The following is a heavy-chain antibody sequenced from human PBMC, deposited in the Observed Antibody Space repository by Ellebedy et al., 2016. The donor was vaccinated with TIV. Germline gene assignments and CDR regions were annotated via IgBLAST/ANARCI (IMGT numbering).Heavy chain of an antibody. CDR3: ARLVAVTGTTDYFDY. CDR1: GDSVSSSAYY. CDR2: INHSGST. D-gene: IGHD1-7*01. V-gene: IGHV4-39*07. Sequence: SETLSLTCTVSGDSVSSSAYYWSWIRQPPGKGLEWIGEINHSGSTNYNPSLKSRVTISVDTSKNQFSLTLSSVSAEDTAVYYCARLVAVTGTTDYFDYWGQGILVTVSS. J-gene: IGHJ4*02.